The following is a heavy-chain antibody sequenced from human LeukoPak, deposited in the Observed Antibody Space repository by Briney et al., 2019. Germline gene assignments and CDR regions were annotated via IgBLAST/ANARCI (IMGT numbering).Heavy chain of an antibody. CDR2: ISGSGGST. CDR1: GFTFSSYA. J-gene: IGHJ4*02. D-gene: IGHD5-18*01. V-gene: IGHV3-23*01. Sequence: EAGGSLRLSCAASGFTFSSYAMSWVRQAPGKGLEWVSAISGSGGSTYYADSVKGRFTISRDNSKNTLYLQMNSLRAEDTAVYYCAKSLLGYSYGKLDYWGQGTLVTVSS. CDR3: AKSLLGYSYGKLDY.